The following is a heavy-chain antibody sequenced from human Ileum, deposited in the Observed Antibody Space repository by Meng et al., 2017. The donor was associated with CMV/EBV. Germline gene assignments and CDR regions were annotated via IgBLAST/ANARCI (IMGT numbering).Heavy chain of an antibody. V-gene: IGHV4-34*02. Sequence: QVQLQQWGAALLQPSETLSLTCDVYSEAFNGYYWSWIRQPPGKGLEWIGEINQSGSTTYNPSLKSRVTMSVDTYRKQFSLKLTSVTAADSAMYYCARGDYQRILFVVTPTPYFDYWSQGTLVTVSS. J-gene: IGHJ4*02. CDR1: SEAFNGYY. CDR2: INQSGST. CDR3: ARGDYQRILFVVTPTPYFDY. D-gene: IGHD2-21*02.